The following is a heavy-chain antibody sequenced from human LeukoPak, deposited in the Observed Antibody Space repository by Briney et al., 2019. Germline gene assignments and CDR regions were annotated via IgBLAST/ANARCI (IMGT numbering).Heavy chain of an antibody. J-gene: IGHJ4*02. D-gene: IGHD6-19*01. CDR1: GFTFSSYA. CDR2: ISTSGGST. CDR3: AKDRSQWLVWDKYYFDY. Sequence: PGGSLRLSCAASGFTFSSYAMSWARQAPGKGLEWVSTISTSGGSTYYADSVKGRFTISRDNSKNTLYLQMNSLRAEDTAVYYCAKDRSQWLVWDKYYFDYWGQGTLVTVSS. V-gene: IGHV3-23*01.